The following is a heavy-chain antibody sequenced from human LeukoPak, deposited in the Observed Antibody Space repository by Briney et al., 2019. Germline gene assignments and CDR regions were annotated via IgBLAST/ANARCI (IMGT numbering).Heavy chain of an antibody. CDR2: ISAYNGNT. J-gene: IGHJ4*02. CDR3: ARDVTDIVVVPAAIHLPFDY. D-gene: IGHD2-2*01. V-gene: IGHV1-18*04. CDR1: GYTFTSYG. Sequence: ASVTVSCKASGYTFTSYGISWVRQAPGQGLEWMGWISAYNGNTNYAQKLQGRVTMTTDTSTSTAYMELRSLRSDDTAVYYCARDVTDIVVVPAAIHLPFDYWGQGTLVTVSS.